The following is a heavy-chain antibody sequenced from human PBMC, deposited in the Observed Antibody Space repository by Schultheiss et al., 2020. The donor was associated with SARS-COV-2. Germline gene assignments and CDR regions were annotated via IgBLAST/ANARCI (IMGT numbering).Heavy chain of an antibody. V-gene: IGHV4-59*01. CDR3: AREGYSSGWYYFDY. CDR2: IYYSGST. CDR1: GFTFSSYW. J-gene: IGHJ4*02. D-gene: IGHD6-19*01. Sequence: GSLRLSCAASGFTFSSYWMSWVRQAPGKGLEWIGYIYYSGSTNYNPSLKSRVTISVDTSKNQFSLKLSSVTAADTAVYYCAREGYSSGWYYFDYWGQGTLVTVSS.